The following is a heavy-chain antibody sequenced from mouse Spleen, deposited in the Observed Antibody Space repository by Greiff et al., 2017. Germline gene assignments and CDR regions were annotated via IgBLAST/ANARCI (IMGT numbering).Heavy chain of an antibody. CDR1: GFSLTSYG. CDR2: IWRGGST. CDR3: ARNGLYGFMGY. J-gene: IGHJ4*01. V-gene: IGHV2-5*01. Sequence: QVQLQQSGPGLVQPSQSLSITCTASGFSLTSYGVHWVRQSPGKGLEWLGVIWRGGSTAYNAAFMSRLSITKDNSKSQVYFKMNSLQADDAAICYRARNGLYGFMGYWGQGTPVTVSS. D-gene: IGHD2-2*01.